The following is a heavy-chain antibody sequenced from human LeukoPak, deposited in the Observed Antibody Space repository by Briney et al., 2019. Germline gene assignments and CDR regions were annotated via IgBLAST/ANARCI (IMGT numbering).Heavy chain of an antibody. CDR2: IYENGGTT. V-gene: IGHV3-23*01. CDR1: GFTFRSHA. Sequence: PGGSLRLSCVGSGFTFRSHAMSWVRQAPEKGLEFVSGIYENGGTTYYADSVKGRFTISRDSAKNTLYLQMNSLRAEDTAVYYCAPQQTYSPYNWFDPWGQGTLVTVSS. CDR3: APQQTYSPYNWFDP. J-gene: IGHJ5*02. D-gene: IGHD5-12*01.